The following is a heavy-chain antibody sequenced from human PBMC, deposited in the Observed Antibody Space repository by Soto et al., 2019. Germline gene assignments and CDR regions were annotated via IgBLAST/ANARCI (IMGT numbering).Heavy chain of an antibody. CDR3: AKDSRYCSSTSCYIYYYYGMDV. CDR2: ISGSGGST. Sequence: GGSLRLSCAASGFTFSSDAMSWVRQAPGKGLEWVSAISGSGGSTYYADSVKGRFTISRDNSKNTLYLQMNSLIAEDTAVYYCAKDSRYCSSTSCYIYYYYGMDVWGQGTTVTVSS. CDR1: GFTFSSDA. J-gene: IGHJ6*02. V-gene: IGHV3-23*01. D-gene: IGHD2-2*02.